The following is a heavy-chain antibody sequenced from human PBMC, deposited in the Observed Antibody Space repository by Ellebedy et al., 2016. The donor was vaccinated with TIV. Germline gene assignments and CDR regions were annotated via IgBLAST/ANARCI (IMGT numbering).Heavy chain of an antibody. Sequence: GESLKISXAASGFTFSDYYMSWIRQAPGKGLEWVSYISSSGSTIYYADSVKGRFTISRDNAKNSLYLQMNSLRAEDTAVYYCARVTMVRGVKPWGQGTLVTVSS. V-gene: IGHV3-11*01. D-gene: IGHD3-10*01. J-gene: IGHJ5*02. CDR2: ISSSGSTI. CDR1: GFTFSDYY. CDR3: ARVTMVRGVKP.